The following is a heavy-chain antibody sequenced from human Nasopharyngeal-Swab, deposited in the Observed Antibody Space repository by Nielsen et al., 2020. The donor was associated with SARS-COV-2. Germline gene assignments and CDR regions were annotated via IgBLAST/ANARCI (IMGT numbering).Heavy chain of an antibody. J-gene: IGHJ6*02. D-gene: IGHD3-10*01. V-gene: IGHV3-21*01. CDR2: ISSSSSYI. CDR1: GFTFSSYS. Sequence: GGSLRLSCAASGFTFSSYSMNWVRQAPGKGLEWVSSISSSSSYIYYADSVKGRFTISRDNAKNSLYLQMNSLRAEDTAVYYCASPRGSDNYYYYGMDVWGQGTTVTFSS. CDR3: ASPRGSDNYYYYGMDV.